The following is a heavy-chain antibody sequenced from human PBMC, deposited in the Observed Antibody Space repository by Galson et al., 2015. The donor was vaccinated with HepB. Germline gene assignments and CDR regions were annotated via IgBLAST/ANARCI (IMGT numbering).Heavy chain of an antibody. Sequence: SVKVSCKASGYTFTSYGISWVRQAPGQGLEWMGWISAYNGNTNYAQKLQGRVTMTTDTSTSTAYMELRSLRSDDTAVYYCARANYDFWSGYYIHWGQGTLVTVSS. V-gene: IGHV1-18*01. J-gene: IGHJ4*02. D-gene: IGHD3-3*01. CDR1: GYTFTSYG. CDR2: ISAYNGNT. CDR3: ARANYDFWSGYYIH.